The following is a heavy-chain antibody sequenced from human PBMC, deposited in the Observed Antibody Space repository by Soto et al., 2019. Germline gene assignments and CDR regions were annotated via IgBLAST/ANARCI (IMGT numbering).Heavy chain of an antibody. CDR1: GYTFTSYG. CDR2: ISAYNGNT. CDR3: ASNLAVAGYYYYYGMDV. Sequence: ASVKVSCKASGYTFTSYGISWVRQAPGQGLEWMGWISAYNGNTNYALKLQGRVTMTTDTSTSTAYMELRSLRSDDTAVYYCASNLAVAGYYYYYGMDVWGQGTTVTVSS. D-gene: IGHD6-19*01. J-gene: IGHJ6*02. V-gene: IGHV1-18*01.